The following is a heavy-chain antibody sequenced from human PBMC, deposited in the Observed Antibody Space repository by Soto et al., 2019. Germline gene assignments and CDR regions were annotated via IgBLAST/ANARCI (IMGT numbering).Heavy chain of an antibody. V-gene: IGHV4-31*03. CDR1: GGSISSGGYY. CDR2: IYYSGST. CDR3: ARGTYCTNGVCYSLMLAY. D-gene: IGHD2-8*01. J-gene: IGHJ4*02. Sequence: SETLSLTCTVSGGSISSGGYYWSWIRQHPGKGLEWIGYIYYSGSTYYNPSLKSRVTISVDTSKNQFSLKLSSVTAADTAVYYCARGTYCTNGVCYSLMLAYWGQGTPVTVSS.